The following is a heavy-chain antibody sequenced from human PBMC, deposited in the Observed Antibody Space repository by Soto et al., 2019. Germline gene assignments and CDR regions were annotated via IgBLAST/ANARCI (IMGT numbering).Heavy chain of an antibody. Sequence: QVQLQESGPGLVKPSQTLSLTCTVSGGSISSGGYYWSWIRQHPGKGLEWIGYIYYSGSTYYNPSLRIRVXXSXDMXKNQFALKLSSVTAADTAVYYCARDRGTAAGSIDYWGQGTLVTVSS. CDR1: GGSISSGGYY. V-gene: IGHV4-31*03. CDR2: IYYSGST. D-gene: IGHD6-13*01. J-gene: IGHJ4*02. CDR3: ARDRGTAAGSIDY.